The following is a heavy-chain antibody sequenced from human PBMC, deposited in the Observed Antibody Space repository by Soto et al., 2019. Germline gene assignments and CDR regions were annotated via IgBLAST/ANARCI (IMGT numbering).Heavy chain of an antibody. Sequence: KQSQTLSLTCAISGDSVSSNSAAWNWIRQSPSRGLEWLGRTYYRSKWYNDYAVSVKSRITINPDTSKNQFSLQLNSVTPEDTAVYYCARDTGSAQSLRGGDAFDIWGQGTMVTVSS. CDR2: TYYRSKWYN. V-gene: IGHV6-1*01. CDR1: GDSVSSNSAA. J-gene: IGHJ3*02. D-gene: IGHD2-15*01. CDR3: ARDTGSAQSLRGGDAFDI.